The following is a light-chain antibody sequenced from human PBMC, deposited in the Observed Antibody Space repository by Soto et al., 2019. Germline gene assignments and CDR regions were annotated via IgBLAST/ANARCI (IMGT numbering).Light chain of an antibody. CDR1: QDIRSS. Sequence: DIQLTQSPSFLSASVGDRLTITCRASQDIRSSLAWYQQKPGKAPNLLIYTVSTLQSGVPSRFSGSRSGTEFTLTISSLQPEDFATYYCQQFNSSPFTFGGGPRWRS. J-gene: IGKJ4*01. CDR2: TVS. V-gene: IGKV1-9*01. CDR3: QQFNSSPFT.